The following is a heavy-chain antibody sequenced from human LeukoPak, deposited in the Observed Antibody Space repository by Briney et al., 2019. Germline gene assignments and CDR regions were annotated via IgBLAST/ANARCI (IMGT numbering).Heavy chain of an antibody. V-gene: IGHV1-69*13. D-gene: IGHD3-3*01. CDR1: GGTFSSYA. J-gene: IGHJ4*02. Sequence: SVKVSCKASGGTFSSYAISWVRQAPGQGLEWMGGIIPIFGTANYAQKFQGRVTITADESTSTAYMELSSLRSEDTAVYYCARSSNYDFWSGYFNYWGQGTLVTVSS. CDR3: ARSSNYDFWSGYFNY. CDR2: IIPIFGTA.